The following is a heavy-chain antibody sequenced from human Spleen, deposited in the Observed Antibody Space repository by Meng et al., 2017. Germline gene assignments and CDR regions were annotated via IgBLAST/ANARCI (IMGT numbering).Heavy chain of an antibody. V-gene: IGHV3-13*03. Sequence: GESLKISCAACGFTFSSYDMHWVRQATGKGLEWVSAIGTAGDTYYPGSVKGQFTISRENAKNSLYLQMNSLRAGDTAVYYCARLYMVGSYFDYYGMDVWGQGTTVTVSS. J-gene: IGHJ6*02. CDR3: ARLYMVGSYFDYYGMDV. CDR2: IGTAGDT. CDR1: GFTFSSYD. D-gene: IGHD1-26*01.